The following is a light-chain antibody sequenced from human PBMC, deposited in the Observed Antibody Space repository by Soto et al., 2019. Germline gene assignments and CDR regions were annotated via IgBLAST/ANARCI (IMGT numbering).Light chain of an antibody. CDR1: SSDVGANNDY. Sequence: QSPLTLPPSASGSSGQSLTISCTGTSSDVGANNDYVSWYQQHPGKAPKLMIYEVSKRPPGVPDRFSGSKSGNTASLTVSGLQADDEADYYCRSYAGSDNFVFGTGTKVTVL. CDR3: RSYAGSDNFV. CDR2: EVS. J-gene: IGLJ1*01. V-gene: IGLV2-8*01.